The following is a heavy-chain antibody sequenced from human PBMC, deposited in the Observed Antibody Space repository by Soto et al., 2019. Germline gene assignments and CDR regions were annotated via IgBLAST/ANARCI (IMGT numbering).Heavy chain of an antibody. D-gene: IGHD5-18*01. CDR2: INPSGGST. V-gene: IGHV1-46*01. J-gene: IGHJ6*02. Sequence: QVQLVQSGAEVKKPGASVKVSCKASGYTFTSYYMHWVRQAPGQGPEWMGIINPSGGSTSYAQKFQSRGTMTRGTSTSTVYMELRSRRSEDTAVDYCARGMRGYRYAPRGYYGLDVWGPGTTVHVSS. CDR3: ARGMRGYRYAPRGYYGLDV. CDR1: GYTFTSYY.